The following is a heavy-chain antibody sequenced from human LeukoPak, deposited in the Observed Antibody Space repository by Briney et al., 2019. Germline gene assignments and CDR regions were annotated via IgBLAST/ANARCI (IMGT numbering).Heavy chain of an antibody. D-gene: IGHD6-19*01. CDR3: ASHLWGSGWFFDY. CDR2: INAGNGNT. Sequence: ASVKVSCKASGYTFTGYYMHWVRQAPGQRLEWMGWINAGNGNTKYSQKFQGRVTITRDTSASTAYMELSSLRSEDTAVYYCASHLWGSGWFFDYWGQGTLVTVSS. V-gene: IGHV1-3*01. J-gene: IGHJ4*02. CDR1: GYTFTGYY.